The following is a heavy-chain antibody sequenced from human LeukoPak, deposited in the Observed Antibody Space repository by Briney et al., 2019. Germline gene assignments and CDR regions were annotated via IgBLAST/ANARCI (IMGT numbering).Heavy chain of an antibody. CDR2: ISSNGGST. CDR3: VKDRDSGYDSLDY. CDR1: RITFRSYA. J-gene: IGHJ4*02. Sequence: TGGSLRLSCSASRITFRSYAMHWVRQAPGKGLKYVSAISSNGGSTYYADSVKGRFTISRDNSKNTLYLQMSSLRAEDTAVYYCVKDRDSGYDSLDYWGQGTLVTVSS. D-gene: IGHD5-12*01. V-gene: IGHV3-64D*06.